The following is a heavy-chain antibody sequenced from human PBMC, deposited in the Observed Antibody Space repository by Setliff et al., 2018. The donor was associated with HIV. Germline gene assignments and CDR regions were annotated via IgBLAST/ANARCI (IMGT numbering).Heavy chain of an antibody. J-gene: IGHJ4*02. CDR3: ARVRLYNSALDY. CDR2: IYSDGST. Sequence: GGSLRLSCAASGFTVSTYYMSWVRQAPGKGLEWVSTIYSDGSTYHADSVNGRFTLSRDISENTLSPQMNTLRPEDTAVYFCARVRLYNSALDYWGQGTLVTVSS. V-gene: IGHV3-66*02. CDR1: GFTVSTYY. D-gene: IGHD3-22*01.